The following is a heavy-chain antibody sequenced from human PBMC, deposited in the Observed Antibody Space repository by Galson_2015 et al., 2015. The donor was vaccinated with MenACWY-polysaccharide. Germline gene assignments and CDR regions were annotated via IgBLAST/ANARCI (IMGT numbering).Heavy chain of an antibody. CDR3: ARDKGWLQFDC. CDR2: IKEDGSDE. D-gene: IGHD5-24*01. J-gene: IGHJ4*02. Sequence: SLRLSCAASGFTLSTYWLSWVRQAPGEGLEWLANIKEDGSDEYYADSVKGRFTISRDNAKNSLYLHMNSLRVEDAAVCYCARDKGWLQFDCWGQGTLVTASS. CDR1: GFTLSTYW. V-gene: IGHV3-7*01.